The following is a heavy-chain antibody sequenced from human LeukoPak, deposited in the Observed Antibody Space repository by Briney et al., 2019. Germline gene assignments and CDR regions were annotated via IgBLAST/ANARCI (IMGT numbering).Heavy chain of an antibody. J-gene: IGHJ3*02. CDR2: INPNSGGT. CDR3: ASGYYYDSSGSPAFDI. Sequence: ASVKVSCKASGYTFTGYYMHWVRQAPGQGLEWMGWINPNSGGTNYAQKFQGRVTMTRDTSISTAYMELSRLRSDDTAVYYCASGYYYDSSGSPAFDIWGQGTMVTASS. V-gene: IGHV1-2*02. D-gene: IGHD3-22*01. CDR1: GYTFTGYY.